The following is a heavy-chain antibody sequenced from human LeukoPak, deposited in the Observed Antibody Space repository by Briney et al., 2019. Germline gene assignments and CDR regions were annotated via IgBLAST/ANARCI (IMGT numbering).Heavy chain of an antibody. CDR3: ARGYSWFDY. CDR1: GFTFSSYS. J-gene: IGHJ4*02. CDR2: IKQDGSEK. Sequence: GGSLRLSCAASGFTFSSYSMNWVRQAPGKGLEWVANIKQDGSEKYYVDSVKGRFTISRDNAKNSLYLQMNSLRAEDTAVYYCARGYSWFDYWGQGTLVTVSS. D-gene: IGHD1-1*01. V-gene: IGHV3-7*01.